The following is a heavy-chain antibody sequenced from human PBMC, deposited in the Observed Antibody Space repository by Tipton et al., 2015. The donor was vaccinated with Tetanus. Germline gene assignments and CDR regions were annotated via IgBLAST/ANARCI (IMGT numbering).Heavy chain of an antibody. CDR1: GYTFTTYG. Sequence: QLVQSGAEVKKPGASVKVSCKASGYTFTTYGITWVRQAPGQGLEWMGWVSTYNGNTEYAQNFEGRVTMTTDTSTRTGYMELRSLTSDDTAMYFCVRAGSQISATTSLDYWGQGTLVTVSS. CDR3: VRAGSQISATTSLDY. V-gene: IGHV1-18*01. J-gene: IGHJ4*02. CDR2: VSTYNGNT. D-gene: IGHD1-7*01.